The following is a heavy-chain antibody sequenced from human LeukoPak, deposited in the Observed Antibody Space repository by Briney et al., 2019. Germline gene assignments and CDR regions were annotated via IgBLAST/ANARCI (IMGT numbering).Heavy chain of an antibody. CDR3: AKDPIAARRTGYYFDY. Sequence: GGSLRLSCAASGFTFSSYGMNWVRQAPGKGLEWVSAISGSGGSTYYADSVKGRFTISRDNSKNTLYLQMNSLRAEDTAVYYCAKDPIAARRTGYYFDYWGQGTLVTVSS. V-gene: IGHV3-23*01. J-gene: IGHJ4*02. CDR1: GFTFSSYG. CDR2: ISGSGGST. D-gene: IGHD6-6*01.